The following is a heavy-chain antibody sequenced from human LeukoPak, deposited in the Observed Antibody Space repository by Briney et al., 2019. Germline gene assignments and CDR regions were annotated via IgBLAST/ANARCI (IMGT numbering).Heavy chain of an antibody. Sequence: PGGSLRLSCVASGFTFSNYLMNWVRQAPGKGLEWVSGISHSGSSIYYADSVKGRFTISRGNSKNTLYLQMDRLRVEDTAVYYCAMALDYWGQGTLVTVSS. J-gene: IGHJ4*02. CDR2: ISHSGSSI. CDR1: GFTFSNYL. CDR3: AMALDY. V-gene: IGHV3-23*01.